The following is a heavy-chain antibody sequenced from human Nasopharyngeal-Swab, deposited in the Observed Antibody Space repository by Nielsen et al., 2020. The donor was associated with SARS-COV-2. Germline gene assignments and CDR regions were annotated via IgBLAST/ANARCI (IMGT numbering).Heavy chain of an antibody. V-gene: IGHV3-30*18. Sequence: GESLKISCAASGFTFSSYGMHWVRHAPGKGLELVAVISYDGSTNYYADSVKGRFTIARDNSKNTLYLQMNSLRAEDTAIYYCAKDLGDFWEGDAMDVWGQGTTVTVSS. CDR1: GFTFSSYG. D-gene: IGHD3-3*01. J-gene: IGHJ6*02. CDR3: AKDLGDFWEGDAMDV. CDR2: ISYDGSTN.